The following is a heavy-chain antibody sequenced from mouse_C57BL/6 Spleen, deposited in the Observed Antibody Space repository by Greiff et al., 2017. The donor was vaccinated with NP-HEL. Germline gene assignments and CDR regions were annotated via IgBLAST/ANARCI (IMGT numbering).Heavy chain of an antibody. CDR3: ARHGELGRGYYFDY. CDR1: GFTFSSYG. J-gene: IGHJ2*01. Sequence: EVKLQESGGDLVKPGGSLKLSCAASGFTFSSYGMSWVRQTPDKRLEWVATISSGGSYTYYPDSVKGRFTISRDNAKNTLYLQMSSLKSEDTAMYYCARHGELGRGYYFDYWGQGTTLTVSS. CDR2: ISSGGSYT. D-gene: IGHD4-1*01. V-gene: IGHV5-6*01.